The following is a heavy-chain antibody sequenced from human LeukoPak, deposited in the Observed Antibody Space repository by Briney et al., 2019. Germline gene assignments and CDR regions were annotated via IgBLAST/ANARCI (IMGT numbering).Heavy chain of an antibody. D-gene: IGHD3-10*01. CDR3: ASDYYYGSGSYYKPPSPDDY. Sequence: GGSLRLSCAASGFTFSSYSMKWVRQAPGKGLEWVSSISSSSSYIYYADSVKGRFTISRDNAKNSLYLQMNSLRAEDTAVYYCASDYYYGSGSYYKPPSPDDYWGQGTLVTVSS. CDR1: GFTFSSYS. CDR2: ISSSSSYI. J-gene: IGHJ4*02. V-gene: IGHV3-21*01.